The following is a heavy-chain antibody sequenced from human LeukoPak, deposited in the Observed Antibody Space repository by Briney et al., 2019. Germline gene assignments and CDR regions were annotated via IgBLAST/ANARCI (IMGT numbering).Heavy chain of an antibody. Sequence: SETLSLTCSVSAFSTSSGYYWGWIRQPPGKALEWVGSVYHSGNTYYNPSLMSRVTISVDTSKSQFSLNLNSVTAADAAVYYCARVKQHDSGGNSNLFDYWGQGILVTVSS. CDR1: AFSTSSGYY. CDR3: ARVKQHDSGGNSNLFDY. J-gene: IGHJ4*02. CDR2: VYHSGNT. D-gene: IGHD4-23*01. V-gene: IGHV4-38-2*02.